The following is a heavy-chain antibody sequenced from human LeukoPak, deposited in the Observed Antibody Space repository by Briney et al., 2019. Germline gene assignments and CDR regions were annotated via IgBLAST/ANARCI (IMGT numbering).Heavy chain of an antibody. J-gene: IGHJ6*02. CDR2: IYPGDSDT. CDR3: ARLPMVRGVMLDYYYYYGMDV. Sequence: GESLKISCKGSGYSFTSYWIGWVRQMPGKGLEWMGIIYPGDSDTRYSPSFQGQVTISADKSISTAYLQWSSLKASDTAMYYCARLPMVRGVMLDYYYYYGMDVWGQGTTVTVS. V-gene: IGHV5-51*01. CDR1: GYSFTSYW. D-gene: IGHD3-10*01.